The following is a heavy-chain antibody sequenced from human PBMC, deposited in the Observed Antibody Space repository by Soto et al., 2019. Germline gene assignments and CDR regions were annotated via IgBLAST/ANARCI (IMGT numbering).Heavy chain of an antibody. V-gene: IGHV1-18*01. D-gene: IGHD6-19*01. Sequence: QVQLVQSGAEVKKPGASVKVSCKASGYTFTSYGISWVRQAPGQGLEWMGWISAYNGNTNYAQKLQGRVTMTTDTCTXXAYMELRSLRSDDTAVYYCARYSSGWYVPDYGMDVWGQGTTVTVSS. CDR3: ARYSSGWYVPDYGMDV. CDR2: ISAYNGNT. CDR1: GYTFTSYG. J-gene: IGHJ6*02.